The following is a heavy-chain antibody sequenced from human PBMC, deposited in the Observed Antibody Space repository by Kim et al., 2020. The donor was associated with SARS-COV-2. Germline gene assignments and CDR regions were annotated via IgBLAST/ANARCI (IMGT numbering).Heavy chain of an antibody. J-gene: IGHJ4*02. V-gene: IGHV4-39*01. CDR2: IYYSGST. CDR1: GGSISSSSYY. D-gene: IGHD3-10*01. Sequence: SETLSLTCTVSGGSISSSSYYWGWIRQPPGKGLEWIGSIYYSGSTYYNPSLKSRVTISVDTSKNQFSLKLSSVTAADTAVYYCGVITMVRGVIITFDYWGQGTLVTVSS. CDR3: GVITMVRGVIITFDY.